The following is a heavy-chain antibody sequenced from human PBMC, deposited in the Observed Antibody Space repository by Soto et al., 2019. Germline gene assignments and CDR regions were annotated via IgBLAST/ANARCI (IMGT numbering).Heavy chain of an antibody. J-gene: IGHJ3*02. CDR2: IQSQTDGGTK. CDR3: TTRGSLDSGVVPAAIDDAFDI. CDR1: GFTFSNAW. D-gene: IGHD2-2*02. V-gene: IGHV3-15*01. Sequence: PGGSLSLSCAPSGFTFSNAWMSWVRPAPGKGLEWVGRIQSQTDGGTKDYAAPVKGRFTSTRDEAKNTLYLQMNSLKTEDTAVDYGTTRGSLDSGVVPAAIDDAFDIWGQGTMVTVSS.